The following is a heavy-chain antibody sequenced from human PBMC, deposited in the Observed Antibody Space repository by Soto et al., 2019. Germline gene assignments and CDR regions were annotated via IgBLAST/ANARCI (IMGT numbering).Heavy chain of an antibody. J-gene: IGHJ4*02. CDR3: ARGPAPPCGYYDSSGYYYVQFDY. CDR1: GGTFSSYA. Sequence: SLKVSCKASGGTFSSYAISCVRQAPVQRLEWRGGIIPIFGTANYAQKFQGRVTITADESTSTAYMELSSLRSEDTAVYYCARGPAPPCGYYDSSGYYYVQFDYWGQGTLVTVSS. CDR2: IIPIFGTA. V-gene: IGHV1-69*13. D-gene: IGHD3-22*01.